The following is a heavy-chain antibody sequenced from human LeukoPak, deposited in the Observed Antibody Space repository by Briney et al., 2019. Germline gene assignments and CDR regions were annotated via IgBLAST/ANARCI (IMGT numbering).Heavy chain of an antibody. Sequence: PGGSLRLACAASGFTSSSYSMNWVRQAPGKGLEWVSSISSSMSYIYYADSVKGRFTISRDNAKNSLYLQMNSLRAEDTAVYYCARDRDDYPYYWGQGTLVTVSS. CDR3: ARDRDDYPYY. V-gene: IGHV3-21*01. CDR2: ISSSMSYI. D-gene: IGHD4-11*01. CDR1: GFTSSSYS. J-gene: IGHJ4*02.